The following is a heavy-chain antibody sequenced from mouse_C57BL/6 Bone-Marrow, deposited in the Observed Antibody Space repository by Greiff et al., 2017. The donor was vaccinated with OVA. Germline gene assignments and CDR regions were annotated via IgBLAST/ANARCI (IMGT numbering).Heavy chain of an antibody. Sequence: VQLQQSGAELVRPGASVKLSCKASGYTFTDYYINWVKQRPGPGLEWIARIYPGSGNTYYNEKFKGKATLTAEKSSSTAYMQLSSLTSEDSAVYFCARFYGFYAMDYWGQGTSVTVSS. CDR2: IYPGSGNT. J-gene: IGHJ4*01. D-gene: IGHD2-2*01. CDR3: ARFYGFYAMDY. CDR1: GYTFTDYY. V-gene: IGHV1-76*01.